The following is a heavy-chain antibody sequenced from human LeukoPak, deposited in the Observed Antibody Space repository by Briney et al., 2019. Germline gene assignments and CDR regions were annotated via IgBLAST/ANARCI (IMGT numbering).Heavy chain of an antibody. D-gene: IGHD2-2*01. J-gene: IGHJ4*02. CDR3: ARSPDIVVVPATRPIDY. V-gene: IGHV3-21*01. CDR1: GFTFSSYG. CDR2: ISSSSSYI. Sequence: PGGXXRLSCAASGFTFSSYGMHWVRQAPGKGLEWVSSISSSSSYIYYADSVKGRFTISRDKAKNSLYLQMNSLRAEDTAVYYCARSPDIVVVPATRPIDYWGQGTLVTVSS.